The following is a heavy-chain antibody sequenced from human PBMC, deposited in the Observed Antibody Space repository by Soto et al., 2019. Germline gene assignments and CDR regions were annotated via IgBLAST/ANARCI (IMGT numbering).Heavy chain of an antibody. J-gene: IGHJ4*02. V-gene: IGHV5-51*01. D-gene: IGHD1-26*01. CDR2: IYPSDSDT. CDR1: GYSFTSYW. CDR3: ARPPYSGSYYYFDH. Sequence: GVSQKISCEGSGYSFTSYWIGWVRQMPGKGLEWMGIIYPSDSDTKYSPSFQGQVTISADKSINTAYLQWSSLKASDTAMYYCARPPYSGSYYYFDHWGQGTLVTVSS.